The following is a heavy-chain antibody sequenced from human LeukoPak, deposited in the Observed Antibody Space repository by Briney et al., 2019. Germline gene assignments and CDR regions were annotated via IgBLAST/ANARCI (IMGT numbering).Heavy chain of an antibody. J-gene: IGHJ4*02. CDR3: ARRATSSSWAKFDY. V-gene: IGHV3-7*05. Sequence: GGSLRLSCAASGFTFSSYGMTWVRQAPGKGLEWVANIKQDGSEKYYVDSVKGRFPISRDNAKNSLYLQMNSLEAEDTDVYYCARRATSSSWAKFDYWGEGTQVTASS. CDR2: IKQDGSEK. D-gene: IGHD6-13*01. CDR1: GFTFSSYG.